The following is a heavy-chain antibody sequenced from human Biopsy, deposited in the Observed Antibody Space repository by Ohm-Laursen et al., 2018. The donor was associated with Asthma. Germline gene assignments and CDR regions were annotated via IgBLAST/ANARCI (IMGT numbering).Heavy chain of an antibody. CDR1: GVALSGYT. CDR3: AAGRTSLQGESLI. CDR2: IVFASGAT. V-gene: IGHV1-58*01. D-gene: IGHD2/OR15-2a*01. J-gene: IGHJ4*01. Sequence: SSVKVSCNASGVALSGYTFEWVRQARGLGLEWIAWIVFASGATDYAQNFQDRLTVTRDMSAGSVSMELRGLSSTDTAVYYCAAGRTSLQGESLIWGQGTLVSVSS.